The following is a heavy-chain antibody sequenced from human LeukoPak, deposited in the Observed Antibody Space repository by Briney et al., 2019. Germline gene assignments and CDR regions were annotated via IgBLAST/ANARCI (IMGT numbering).Heavy chain of an antibody. CDR1: GFTFGDYA. CDR2: IRSKAYGGTT. V-gene: IGHV3-49*03. J-gene: IGHJ4*02. D-gene: IGHD3-9*01. Sequence: PGGSLRLPCTASGFTFGDYAMGWFRQAPGKGLEWVGFIRSKAYGGTTYYAASVHGRFIISRDDSKRIAYLQMNSLKTEDTAVYYCSRVNHDSYDVLTGWKYYFDYWGQGTLVTVSS. CDR3: SRVNHDSYDVLTGWKYYFDY.